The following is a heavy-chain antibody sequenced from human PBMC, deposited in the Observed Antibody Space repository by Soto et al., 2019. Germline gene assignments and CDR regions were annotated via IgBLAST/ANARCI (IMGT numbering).Heavy chain of an antibody. CDR1: GYTFTIYG. Sequence: QVQLVQSGGEVKKPGASVKVSCKASGYTFTIYGINWVRQAPGQGLGWMGWISPDNGNTNYAQKLQGRVTMTTDTSTGTAYMELRSLRSDDTAVYYCARALGYSGYAGMDVWGQGTTVTVSS. CDR2: ISPDNGNT. D-gene: IGHD5-12*01. CDR3: ARALGYSGYAGMDV. J-gene: IGHJ6*02. V-gene: IGHV1-18*01.